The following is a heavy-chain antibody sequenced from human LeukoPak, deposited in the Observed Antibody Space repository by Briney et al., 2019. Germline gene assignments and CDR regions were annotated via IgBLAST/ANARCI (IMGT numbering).Heavy chain of an antibody. CDR3: ARRATTDYYFDN. Sequence: PSETLSLTCAVSGYSISSGYYWVWIRRPPGKGLEWIGSIFHSGSTYYNPSLKSRVTISVDTSKNQFSLKLRSVTAADTAVYYCARRATTDYYFDNWGQGTLVTVSS. V-gene: IGHV4-38-2*01. CDR2: IFHSGST. J-gene: IGHJ4*02. CDR1: GYSISSGYY. D-gene: IGHD5-12*01.